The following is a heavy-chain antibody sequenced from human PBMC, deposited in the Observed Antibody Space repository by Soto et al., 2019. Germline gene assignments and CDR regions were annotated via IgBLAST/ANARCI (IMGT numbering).Heavy chain of an antibody. CDR3: ARQIYDSDTGPNFQYYFDS. D-gene: IGHD3-22*01. V-gene: IGHV5-10-1*01. CDR1: GYSFAGYW. CDR2: IDPSDSQT. J-gene: IGHJ4*02. Sequence: PGESLKICCKGSGYSFAGYWITWVRQKPGKGLEWMGRIDPSDSQTYYSPSFRGHVTISATKSITTVFLQWSSLRASDTATYYCARQIYDSDTGPNFQYYFDSWGQGTPVTVSS.